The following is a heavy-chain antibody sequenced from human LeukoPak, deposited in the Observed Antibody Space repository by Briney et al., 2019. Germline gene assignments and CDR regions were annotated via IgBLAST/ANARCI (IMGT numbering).Heavy chain of an antibody. Sequence: GGSRRLSCAAPGFTFSSYEMNWVRQAPGKGLGWVSYISSSGSTIYYAHSVKGRFTISRDNAKNSLYLQMNSLRAEDTAVYYWARARYCSSSSWYDSMDVWGQGTKVTVSS. D-gene: IGHD2-2*01. CDR1: GFTFSSYE. CDR2: ISSSGSTI. J-gene: IGHJ6*02. CDR3: ARARYCSSSSWYDSMDV. V-gene: IGHV3-48*03.